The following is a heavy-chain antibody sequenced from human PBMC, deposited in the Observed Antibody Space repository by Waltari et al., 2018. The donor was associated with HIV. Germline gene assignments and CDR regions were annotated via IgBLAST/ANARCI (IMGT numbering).Heavy chain of an antibody. CDR2: ISWNGGRI. CDR3: AKAISRIGVTEYYFDY. Sequence: EVQLVESGGGLVQPGRSLRLSCAASGFTFDDYALHWVREAPGKGLVWVSGISWNGGRIGYADSVQGRFTISRDNAKNSLYLQMNSLRFEDTALYYCAKAISRIGVTEYYFDYWGQGTLVTVSS. V-gene: IGHV3-9*01. CDR1: GFTFDDYA. D-gene: IGHD6-19*01. J-gene: IGHJ4*02.